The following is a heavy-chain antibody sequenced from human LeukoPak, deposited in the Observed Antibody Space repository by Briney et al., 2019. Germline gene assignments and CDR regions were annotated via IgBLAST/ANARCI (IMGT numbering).Heavy chain of an antibody. CDR2: ISAYNGNT. CDR3: ARAYSSSWVY. Sequence: ASVKVSCKASGYTFTSYGISWVRQAPGQGLEWMGWISAYNGNTNYAQKLQGRVTMTRNTSISTAYMELSSLRSEDTAVYYCARAYSSSWVYWGQGTLVTVSS. J-gene: IGHJ4*02. D-gene: IGHD6-13*01. V-gene: IGHV1-18*01. CDR1: GYTFTSYG.